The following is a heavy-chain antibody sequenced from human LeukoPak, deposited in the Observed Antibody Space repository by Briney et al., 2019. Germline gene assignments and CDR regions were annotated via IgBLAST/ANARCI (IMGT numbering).Heavy chain of an antibody. CDR3: AKDRVRYCSSTSCEYFDY. V-gene: IGHV3-23*01. CDR2: IRGSGGST. D-gene: IGHD2-2*01. Sequence: GGSLRLSCAASGFIFSTYGMSWVRQAPGKGLEWVSGIRGSGGSTYYADSVKGRFTISRDNSKNTLYLQMNSLRAEDTAVYYCAKDRVRYCSSTSCEYFDYWGQGTLVTVSS. CDR1: GFIFSTYG. J-gene: IGHJ4*02.